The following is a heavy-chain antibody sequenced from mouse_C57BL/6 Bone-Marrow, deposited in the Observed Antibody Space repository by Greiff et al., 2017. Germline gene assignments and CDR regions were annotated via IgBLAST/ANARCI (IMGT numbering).Heavy chain of an antibody. CDR3: ARHTTLVSHGYLDV. J-gene: IGHJ1*03. Sequence: QVQLQQPGAELVKPGASVKMSCTASGYTFTSYWITWVKQRPGQGLEWIGDIYPGSGSTNYTAKFKSKATITVDTSSSTAYMQLSSLTSEDSAVFYCARHTTLVSHGYLDVWGTGTTVTVSS. CDR1: GYTFTSYW. V-gene: IGHV1-55*01. D-gene: IGHD1-1*01. CDR2: IYPGSGST.